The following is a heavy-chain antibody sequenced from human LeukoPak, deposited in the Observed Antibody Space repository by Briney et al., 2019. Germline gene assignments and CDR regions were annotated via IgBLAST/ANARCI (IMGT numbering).Heavy chain of an antibody. Sequence: GASVKVSCKASGGTFSSYAISWVRQAPGQGLEWMGGIIPIFGTANYAQKFQGRVTITADESTSTAYMELSSLRSEDTAVYYCARGAYGDFDYYSYMDVWGKGTTVTVSS. J-gene: IGHJ6*03. D-gene: IGHD4-17*01. CDR3: ARGAYGDFDYYSYMDV. CDR2: IIPIFGTA. CDR1: GGTFSSYA. V-gene: IGHV1-69*13.